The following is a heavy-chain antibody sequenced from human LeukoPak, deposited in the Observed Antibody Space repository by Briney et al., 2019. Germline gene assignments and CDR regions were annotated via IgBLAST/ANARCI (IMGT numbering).Heavy chain of an antibody. CDR1: GFTFSSYA. J-gene: IGHJ3*02. CDR2: ISGSGGST. Sequence: PGASLRLSCAASGFTFSSYAMSWVRQAPGKGPEWVSAISGSGGSTYYADSVKGRFTISRDNSKNTLYLQMNSLRAEDTAVYYCAKVRGCSSTSCPHAFDIWGQGTMVTVSS. D-gene: IGHD2-2*01. CDR3: AKVRGCSSTSCPHAFDI. V-gene: IGHV3-23*01.